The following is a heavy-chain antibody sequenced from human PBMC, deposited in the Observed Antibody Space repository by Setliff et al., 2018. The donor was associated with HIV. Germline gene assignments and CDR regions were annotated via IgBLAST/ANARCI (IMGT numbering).Heavy chain of an antibody. D-gene: IGHD3-22*01. J-gene: IGHJ2*01. CDR1: GGSISGSSYY. CDR2: IYHSGSA. CDR3: ARGARDSSGYYYEAPGGYRMYRYFDL. Sequence: SETLSLTCNVSGGSISGSSYYWGWIRQPPGKGLEWIGSIYHSGSASHNPSLKSRITISVDTSKNQFSLKLSSVTAADTAVYYCARGARDSSGYYYEAPGGYRMYRYFDLWGRGTLVTVS. V-gene: IGHV4-39*07.